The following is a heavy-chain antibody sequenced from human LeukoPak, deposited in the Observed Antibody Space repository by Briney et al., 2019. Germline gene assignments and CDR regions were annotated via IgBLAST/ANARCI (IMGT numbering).Heavy chain of an antibody. J-gene: IGHJ5*02. D-gene: IGHD6-13*01. CDR3: ARDGVAAAGRGGDNWIDP. Sequence: GGSLRLSCAASGFTFSSYAMSWVRQAPGKGLEWVSAISGSGGSTYYADSVKGRFTTSRDNSKNTLYLQMNSLRAEDTAVYYCARDGVAAAGRGGDNWIDPWGQGTLVTVSS. V-gene: IGHV3-23*01. CDR2: ISGSGGST. CDR1: GFTFSSYA.